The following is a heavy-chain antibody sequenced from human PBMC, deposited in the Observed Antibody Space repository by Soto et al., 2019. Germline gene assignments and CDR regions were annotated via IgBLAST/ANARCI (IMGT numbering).Heavy chain of an antibody. D-gene: IGHD3-10*01. CDR1: GYNFMPYV. V-gene: IGHV1-18*04. CDR3: ARDLDPSGSYYTDY. Sequence: ASVKVSCKASGYNFMPYVVNWVRQARGQGLEWMGWISPWKGNTNYAQSFQGRVTMTTDTSTSTAYMELRSLTSDDTAVYYCARDLDPSGSYYTDYWGPGTLVTVSS. J-gene: IGHJ4*02. CDR2: ISPWKGNT.